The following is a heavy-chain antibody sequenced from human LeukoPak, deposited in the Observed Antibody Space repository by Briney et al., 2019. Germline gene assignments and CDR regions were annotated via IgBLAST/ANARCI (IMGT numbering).Heavy chain of an antibody. D-gene: IGHD3-9*01. Sequence: HPGGSLRLSCAASGFTFSSYAVSWVRQAPGKGLEWVSAISGSGGSTYYADSVKGRFTISRDNSKNTLYLQMNSLRAEDTAVYYCAKLRYFDWLLSPGAFDIWGQGTMVTVSS. CDR2: ISGSGGST. V-gene: IGHV3-23*01. CDR3: AKLRYFDWLLSPGAFDI. CDR1: GFTFSSYA. J-gene: IGHJ3*02.